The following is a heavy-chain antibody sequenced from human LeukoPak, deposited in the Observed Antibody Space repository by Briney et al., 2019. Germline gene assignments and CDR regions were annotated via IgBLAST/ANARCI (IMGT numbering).Heavy chain of an antibody. J-gene: IGHJ6*02. D-gene: IGHD5-12*01. Sequence: PGGSLRLSCAASGFTFSDYYMSWIRQAPGKGLEWVSYISSSGSTIYYADSVKGRFTISRDNAKNSLYLQMNSLRAEDTAVYYCARDMLARSGGYDRPQGHYYYYGMDVWGQGTTVTVSS. CDR1: GFTFSDYY. CDR3: ARDMLARSGGYDRPQGHYYYYGMDV. CDR2: ISSSGSTI. V-gene: IGHV3-11*04.